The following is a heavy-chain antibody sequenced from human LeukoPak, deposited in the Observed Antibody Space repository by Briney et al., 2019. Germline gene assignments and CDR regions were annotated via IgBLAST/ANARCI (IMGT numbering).Heavy chain of an antibody. CDR1: GYTFTGYY. V-gene: IGHV1-2*02. CDR3: ARAKGGGAARPSAFDP. D-gene: IGHD6-6*01. Sequence: GASVKVSCKASGYTFTGYYMHWVRQAPGQGLEWMGWINPNSGGTNYAQKFQGRVTMTRDTSISTAYMELSRLRSDDTAVYYCARAKGGGAARPSAFDPWGQGTLVTVSS. CDR2: INPNSGGT. J-gene: IGHJ5*02.